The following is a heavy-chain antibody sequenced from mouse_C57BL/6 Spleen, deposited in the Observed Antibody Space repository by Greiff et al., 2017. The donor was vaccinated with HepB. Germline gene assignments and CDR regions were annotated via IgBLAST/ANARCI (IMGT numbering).Heavy chain of an antibody. CDR3: ARRGRRIMDYYGSSYYFDY. V-gene: IGHV1-53*01. CDR1: GYTFTSYW. CDR2: INPSNGGT. J-gene: IGHJ2*01. Sequence: VQLQQPGTELVKPGASVKLSCKASGYTFTSYWMHWVKQRPGQGLEWIGNINPSNGGTNYNEKFKSKATLTVDKSSSTAYMQLSSLTSEDSAVYYCARRGRRIMDYYGSSYYFDYWGQGTTLTVSS. D-gene: IGHD1-1*01.